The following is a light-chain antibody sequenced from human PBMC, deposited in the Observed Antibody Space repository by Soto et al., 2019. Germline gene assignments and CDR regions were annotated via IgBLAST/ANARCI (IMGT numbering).Light chain of an antibody. CDR2: EVT. CDR3: SSYAGSNNLV. CDR1: SRDVGGYNY. Sequence: QSALTQPPSASGSPGQSVTISCTGTSRDVGGYNYVSWYQQHPGKAPKLMIYEVTKRPSGVPDRFSGSKSGNTTSLTVSGLQAEDEADYYCSSYAGSNNLVFSGRTQLTVL. V-gene: IGLV2-8*01. J-gene: IGLJ2*01.